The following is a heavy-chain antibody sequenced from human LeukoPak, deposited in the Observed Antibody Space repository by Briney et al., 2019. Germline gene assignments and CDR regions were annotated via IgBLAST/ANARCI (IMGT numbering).Heavy chain of an antibody. Sequence: SGPTLVNPTQTLTLTRTFSGFSLSTSGVGVGWIRQPPGKALEWLALIYWNDDKRYSPSLKSRLTITKDTSKNQVVLTMTNMDPVDTATYYCAHSPRFTIFGVVIIGWFDPWGQGTLVTVSS. D-gene: IGHD3-3*01. CDR3: AHSPRFTIFGVVIIGWFDP. CDR2: IYWNDDK. V-gene: IGHV2-5*01. CDR1: GFSLSTSGVG. J-gene: IGHJ5*02.